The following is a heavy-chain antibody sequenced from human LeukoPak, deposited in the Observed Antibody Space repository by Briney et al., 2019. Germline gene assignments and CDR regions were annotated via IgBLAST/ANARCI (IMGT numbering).Heavy chain of an antibody. J-gene: IGHJ3*02. CDR3: ASPEWLPDSIDI. D-gene: IGHD3-3*01. Sequence: GGSLRLSCAASGFIFSSYGMHWVRQAPGKGLEWVAVILSDGSKEFYTDSVKGRFTISRDNSKNTLYLQMNSLRAEDTAVYYCASPEWLPDSIDIWGQGTMVTVSS. CDR2: ILSDGSKE. V-gene: IGHV3-33*01. CDR1: GFIFSSYG.